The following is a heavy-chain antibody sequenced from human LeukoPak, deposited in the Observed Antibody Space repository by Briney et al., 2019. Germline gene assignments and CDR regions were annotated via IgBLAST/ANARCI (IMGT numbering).Heavy chain of an antibody. V-gene: IGHV3-48*01. CDR3: ARMGSSSIAWGAYNWFDP. Sequence: PGGSLRLSCAASGFTFSSYSMNWVRQAPGKGLEWVSCISSSSSTIYYADSVKGRFTISRDNAKNSLYLQMNSLRAEDTAVYYCARMGSSSIAWGAYNWFDPWGQGTLVTVSS. D-gene: IGHD6-6*01. J-gene: IGHJ5*02. CDR1: GFTFSSYS. CDR2: ISSSSSTI.